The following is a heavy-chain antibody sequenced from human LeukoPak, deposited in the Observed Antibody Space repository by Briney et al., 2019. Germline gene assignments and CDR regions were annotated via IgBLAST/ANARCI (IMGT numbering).Heavy chain of an antibody. Sequence: SETLSLTCAVYGRSLSAYYWTWIRQTPGKGLEWIGEINHSGITDYNPSLRSRVTISVDTSKNQFSLKLSSVTAADTAIYYCARLSNDYGDYEGHYWGQGTLVTVSP. CDR2: INHSGIT. J-gene: IGHJ4*02. CDR1: GRSLSAYY. V-gene: IGHV4-34*01. CDR3: ARLSNDYGDYEGHY. D-gene: IGHD4-17*01.